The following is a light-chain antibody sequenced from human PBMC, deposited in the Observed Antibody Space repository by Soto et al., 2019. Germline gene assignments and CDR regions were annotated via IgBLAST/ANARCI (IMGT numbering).Light chain of an antibody. Sequence: QSALTQPASVSGSLGQSSTISCTGTTSDIGAYDRVSWYQQHPGKAPKLMISDVSFRPSGVSNRFSGSKSGNTASLTISGLQAVDEGDYYCSSYTNTDSWVFGGGTKVTVL. CDR3: SSYTNTDSWV. J-gene: IGLJ3*02. CDR2: DVS. V-gene: IGLV2-14*01. CDR1: TSDIGAYDR.